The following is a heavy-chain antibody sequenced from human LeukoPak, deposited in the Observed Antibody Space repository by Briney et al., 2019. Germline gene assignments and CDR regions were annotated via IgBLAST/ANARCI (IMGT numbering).Heavy chain of an antibody. CDR1: GFDFSNSW. J-gene: IGHJ4*02. Sequence: GGSLRLSCAVSGFDFSNSWVSWVRQAPGKGLEWVATIKQDQSKTYLVDSVKGRFSISRDNAKSSLYLQMNSLRAEDTAVYYCAREASLYYSGGTCYWAFDHWGQGTLVTVSS. CDR2: IKQDQSKT. D-gene: IGHD2-15*01. CDR3: AREASLYYSGGTCYWAFDH. V-gene: IGHV3-7*01.